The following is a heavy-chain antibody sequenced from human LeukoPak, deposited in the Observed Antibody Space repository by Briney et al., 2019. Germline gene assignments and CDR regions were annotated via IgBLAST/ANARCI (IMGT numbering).Heavy chain of an antibody. Sequence: PGGSLRLSCAASGFTFSSYSMNWVRQAPGKGLEWVSSISSSSSYIYYADSVKGRFTISRDNAKNSLYLQMNSLRAEDTAVYYCARDAEVVPAAIDYFDYWGQGTLVTVSS. CDR1: GFTFSSYS. CDR2: ISSSSSYI. V-gene: IGHV3-21*01. CDR3: ARDAEVVPAAIDYFDY. J-gene: IGHJ4*02. D-gene: IGHD2-2*02.